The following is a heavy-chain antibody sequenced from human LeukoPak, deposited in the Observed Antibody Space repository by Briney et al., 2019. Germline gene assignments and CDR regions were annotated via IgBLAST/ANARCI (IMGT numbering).Heavy chain of an antibody. CDR2: ISGSGGST. J-gene: IGHJ4*02. CDR3: AKDLRYFDWLLPYY. D-gene: IGHD3-9*01. Sequence: GGSLRLSCAASGFTFSSYAMSWVRQAPGKGLEWVSAISGSGGSTYYADSVKGRFTISRDNSKNTLYLQMNSLRAEDTAVYYCAKDLRYFDWLLPYYWGQGTLVTVSS. V-gene: IGHV3-23*01. CDR1: GFTFSSYA.